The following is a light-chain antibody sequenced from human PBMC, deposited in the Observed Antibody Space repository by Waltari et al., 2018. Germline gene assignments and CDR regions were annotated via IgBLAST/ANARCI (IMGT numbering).Light chain of an antibody. CDR1: QSVNNK. CDR3: QQYSDWPLT. V-gene: IGKV3-15*01. CDR2: DAS. Sequence: EIVMTQSPATLSVSPGERVTPSCRASQSVNNKLAWYQQKPGQAPRLLIYDASTRATGIPTSFSGSGSGTEFTITISSLQSEDFAVHYCQQYSDWPLTFGGGTKVEIK. J-gene: IGKJ4*01.